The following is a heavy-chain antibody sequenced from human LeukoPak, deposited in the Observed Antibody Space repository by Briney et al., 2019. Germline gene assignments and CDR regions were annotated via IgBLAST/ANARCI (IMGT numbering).Heavy chain of an antibody. D-gene: IGHD3-22*01. CDR2: IYYSGST. J-gene: IGHJ4*02. CDR3: ARRTYFHDSSGYYFDY. CDR1: GGSISSYY. Sequence: SETLSLTCTVSGGSISSYYWSWIRQPPGKGLECIGYIYYSGSTNYNPSLKSRVTISVDTSKNQFSLKLSSVTAADTDVYYCARRTYFHDSSGYYFDYWGQGTLVTVSS. V-gene: IGHV4-59*01.